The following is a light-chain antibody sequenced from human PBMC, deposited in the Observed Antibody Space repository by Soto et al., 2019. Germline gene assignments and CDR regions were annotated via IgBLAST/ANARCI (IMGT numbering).Light chain of an antibody. J-gene: IGKJ1*01. CDR1: QGISHY. V-gene: IGKV1-16*02. CDR3: QQYHSYPRT. CDR2: AAS. Sequence: DIQMTQSPSSLSASVGDRVTITCRASQGISHYLAWFQQKPGEAPRSLIYAASTLQSGVPSKFSGSGSGTDFALTISSLQPEDFATYYCQQYHSYPRTFGQGTKVEIK.